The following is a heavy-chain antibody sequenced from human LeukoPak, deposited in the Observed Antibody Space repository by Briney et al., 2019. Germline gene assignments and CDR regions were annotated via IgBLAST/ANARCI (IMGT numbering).Heavy chain of an antibody. CDR2: IYHSGST. Sequence: SETLSLTCAVYGGSFSGYYWSWIRQPPGKGLEWIGYIYHSGSTYYNPSLKSRVTISVDRSKNQFSLKLSSVTAADTAVYYCTRGYPTVGFDYWGQGTLVTVSS. J-gene: IGHJ4*02. CDR3: TRGYPTVGFDY. V-gene: IGHV4-34*01. CDR1: GGSFSGYY. D-gene: IGHD4-23*01.